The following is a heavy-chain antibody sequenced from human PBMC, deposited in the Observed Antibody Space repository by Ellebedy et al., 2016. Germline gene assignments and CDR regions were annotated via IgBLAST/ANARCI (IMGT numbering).Heavy chain of an antibody. Sequence: SLKISXAASGFTFDDYGMHWVRQAPGKGLEWVSSINWNSGNTGYGDSVKGRFTISRDNAKKSLYLQMNSLRPADTALYYCAKDLERGLEWSQSAFDYWGQGTLVTVSS. CDR2: INWNSGNT. V-gene: IGHV3-9*01. D-gene: IGHD3-3*01. J-gene: IGHJ4*02. CDR1: GFTFDDYG. CDR3: AKDLERGLEWSQSAFDY.